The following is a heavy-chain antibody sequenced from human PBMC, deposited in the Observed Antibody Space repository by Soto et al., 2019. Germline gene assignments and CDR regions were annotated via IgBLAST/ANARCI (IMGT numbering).Heavy chain of an antibody. V-gene: IGHV4-31*03. CDR2: IYFRGNT. CDR3: ASGDAWGVLLAY. CDR1: GASINSGGYY. J-gene: IGHJ4*02. Sequence: QVQLQESGPGLLKPSQILSLTCSVSGASINSGGYYGNWIRHLPGKGLEWIGYIYFRGNTYYSPSLESRVSISLDTSQNQFSLELSSVTVADTAVYYCASGDAWGVLLAYWGQGILVTVSS. D-gene: IGHD3-16*01.